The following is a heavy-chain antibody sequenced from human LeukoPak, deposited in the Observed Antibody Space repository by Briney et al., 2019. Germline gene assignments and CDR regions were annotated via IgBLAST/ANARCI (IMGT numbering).Heavy chain of an antibody. Sequence: SVKVSCKASGYTFTNYDINWVRQATGQGLEWMGWMNPNSGNTGYAQKFQGRVTMTRNTSISTAYMELSSLRSADTAVYYCASLEGYYGSGSYFRGWFDPWGQGTLVTVSS. CDR2: MNPNSGNT. D-gene: IGHD3-10*01. J-gene: IGHJ5*02. CDR3: ASLEGYYGSGSYFRGWFDP. CDR1: GYTFTNYD. V-gene: IGHV1-8*01.